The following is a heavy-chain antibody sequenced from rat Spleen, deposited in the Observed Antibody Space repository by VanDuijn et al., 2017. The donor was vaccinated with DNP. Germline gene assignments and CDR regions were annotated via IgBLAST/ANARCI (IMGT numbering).Heavy chain of an antibody. Sequence: GQLKESGPGLVQPSQTLSLTCTVSGFSLISYGVSWVRQPPGKGLEWIGYISHSDSTGYNPSLNSRISITRDTSKNQFFLQLNSVTTEDTATYYCARGNDGYFPYWYFDFWGPGTMVTVSS. D-gene: IGHD1-12*03. CDR3: ARGNDGYFPYWYFDF. CDR1: GFSLISYG. CDR2: ISHSDST. J-gene: IGHJ1*01. V-gene: IGHV3-1*01.